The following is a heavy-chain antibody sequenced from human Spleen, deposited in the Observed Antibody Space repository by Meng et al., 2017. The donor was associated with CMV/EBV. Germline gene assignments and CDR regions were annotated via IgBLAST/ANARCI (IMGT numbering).Heavy chain of an antibody. J-gene: IGHJ6*02. CDR1: GFTFSSYA. CDR3: VTGRDIVVIPVAYGMDV. V-gene: IGHV3-30-3*01. D-gene: IGHD2-2*01. Sequence: GESLKISCAASGFTFSSYAVHWVRQAPGKGLEWVAAISYDGSKKYHADFVKGRFTISREYLQMNSLRAEDTAVYYCVTGRDIVVIPVAYGMDVWGQGTTVTVSS. CDR2: ISYDGSKK.